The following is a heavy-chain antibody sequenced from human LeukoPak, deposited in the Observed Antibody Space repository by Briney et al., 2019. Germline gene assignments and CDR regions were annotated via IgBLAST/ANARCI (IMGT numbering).Heavy chain of an antibody. CDR3: AKSSGVTIFGVVDNAFDI. Sequence: GGSLRLSCAASGFTFSSYAMSWVRQAPGKGLEWVSAISGSGGSTYYADSVNGRFTISRDNSKNTLYLQMNSLRAEDTAVYYCAKSSGVTIFGVVDNAFDIWGQGTMVTVSS. J-gene: IGHJ3*02. CDR1: GFTFSSYA. V-gene: IGHV3-23*01. CDR2: ISGSGGST. D-gene: IGHD3-3*01.